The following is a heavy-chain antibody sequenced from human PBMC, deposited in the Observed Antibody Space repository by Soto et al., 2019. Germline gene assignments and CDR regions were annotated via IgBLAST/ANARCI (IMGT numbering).Heavy chain of an antibody. J-gene: IGHJ5*02. Sequence: SETLSLTCTVSGGSISSYYWSWIRQPPGKGLEWIGYIYYSGSTNYNPSLKSRVTISVDTSKNQFSLKLSSVTAADTAVYYCARATAAAGAFDPWGQGTLVTVSS. CDR2: IYYSGST. CDR1: GGSISSYY. V-gene: IGHV4-59*01. D-gene: IGHD6-13*01. CDR3: ARATAAAGAFDP.